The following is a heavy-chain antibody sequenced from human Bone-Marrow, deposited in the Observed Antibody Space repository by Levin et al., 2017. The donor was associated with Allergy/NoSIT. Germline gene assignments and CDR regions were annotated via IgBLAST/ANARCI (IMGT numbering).Heavy chain of an antibody. D-gene: IGHD3-3*01. CDR3: ARAGDFGVVTNPFDY. J-gene: IGHJ4*02. Sequence: ASVKVSCKASGYTFTSYIINWVRQAPGQGLEWMGWISSYYGTTNYAQNFHGRVTMTTDTSTNTVYMELRSLRSDDTAVYYCARAGDFGVVTNPFDYWGQGTLVTVST. V-gene: IGHV1-18*04. CDR1: GYTFTSYI. CDR2: ISSYYGTT.